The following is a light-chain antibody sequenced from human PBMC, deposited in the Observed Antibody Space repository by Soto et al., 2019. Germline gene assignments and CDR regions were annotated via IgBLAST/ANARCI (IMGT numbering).Light chain of an antibody. CDR3: QQYNSYST. CDR2: DAS. V-gene: IGKV1-5*01. Sequence: DIQMTQSPSTLSASVGDRVTITCRASQSISSWLAWYQQKPGKAPKLLIYDASSLESGVPSRFIGSGSGTEFTLTISSLQPDDFATYYCQQYNSYSTFGPGTKVDIK. CDR1: QSISSW. J-gene: IGKJ3*01.